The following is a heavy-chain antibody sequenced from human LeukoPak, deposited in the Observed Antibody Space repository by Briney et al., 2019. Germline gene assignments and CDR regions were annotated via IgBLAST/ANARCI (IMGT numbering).Heavy chain of an antibody. V-gene: IGHV4-39*01. J-gene: IGHJ3*02. CDR1: GGSISSSSYY. CDR2: IYYSGST. CDR3: ARLGDYVWGSYRNINDAFDI. Sequence: SETLSLTCTVSGGSISSSSYYWGWIRQPPGKGLEWIGSIYYSGSTYYNPSLKSRGTISVDTSKNQFSLNLRSVTAADTAVYYCARLGDYVWGSYRNINDAFDIWGQGTMVTVSS. D-gene: IGHD3-16*02.